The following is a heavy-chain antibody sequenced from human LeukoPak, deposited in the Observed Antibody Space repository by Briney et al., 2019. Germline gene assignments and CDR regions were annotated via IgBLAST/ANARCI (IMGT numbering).Heavy chain of an antibody. CDR2: INHSGST. V-gene: IGHV4-34*01. CDR1: GGSFSGYY. D-gene: IGHD6-6*01. Sequence: PSETLSLTCAVYGGSFSGYYWSWIRQPPGKGLEWIGEINHSGSTNYNPSLKSRVTISVDTSKNQFSLKLSSVTAADTAVYYCARGRRTGTRRYSSSWLVDYWGQGTLVTVSS. J-gene: IGHJ4*02. CDR3: ARGRRTGTRRYSSSWLVDY.